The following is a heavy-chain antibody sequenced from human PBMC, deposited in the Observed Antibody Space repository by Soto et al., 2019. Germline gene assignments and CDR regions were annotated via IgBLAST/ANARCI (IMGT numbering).Heavy chain of an antibody. CDR2: IYYSGST. CDR1: GGSVSSGSYY. J-gene: IGHJ4*02. V-gene: IGHV4-61*01. D-gene: IGHD1-26*01. CDR3: AAGSYGNFDY. Sequence: SDTLSLTCTVSGGSVSSGSYYWSWTRQPPGKGLEWIGYIYYSGSTNYNPSLKSRVTISVDTSKNQFSLKLSSVTAADTAVYYCAAGSYGNFDYWGQGTLVTVSS.